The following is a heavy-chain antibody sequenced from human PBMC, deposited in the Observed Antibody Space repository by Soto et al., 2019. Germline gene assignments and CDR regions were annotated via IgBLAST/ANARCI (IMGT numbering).Heavy chain of an antibody. V-gene: IGHV3-9*01. CDR2: ISSNSGSV. Sequence: EVQLVESGGGLVQPGRSLRLSCAASGFTFDAYAMHWVRQAPGKGLEWVSGISSNSGSVGYAYSVQGRFTISRDNAKNSLYLQMNSLRPEDTAWYYCAKGQRYCISASCYFLPRVDDPWGQGILVTVSS. CDR3: AKGQRYCISASCYFLPRVDDP. J-gene: IGHJ5*02. D-gene: IGHD2-2*01. CDR1: GFTFDAYA.